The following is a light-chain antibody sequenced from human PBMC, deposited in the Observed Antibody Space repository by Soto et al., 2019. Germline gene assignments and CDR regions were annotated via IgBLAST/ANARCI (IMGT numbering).Light chain of an antibody. J-gene: IGKJ1*01. CDR3: QQRSNWPRT. V-gene: IGKV3-15*01. CDR2: GAS. Sequence: EIVMTQSPATLSVSPGERATLSCRASQSVSSNLAWYQQKPGQAPRLLIYGASTRATGIPARFSGSGSGTDFILTISSLEPEDFAAYYCQQRSNWPRTFGQGTKVDIK. CDR1: QSVSSN.